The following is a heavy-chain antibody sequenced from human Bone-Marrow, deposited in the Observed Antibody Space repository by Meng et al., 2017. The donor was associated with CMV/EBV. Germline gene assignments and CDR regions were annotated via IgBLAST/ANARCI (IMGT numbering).Heavy chain of an antibody. J-gene: IGHJ1*01. CDR1: GFTFSSYW. CDR3: AREPMNYDFWSGSFQH. D-gene: IGHD3-3*01. V-gene: IGHV3-7*01. Sequence: GESLKISCAASGFTFSSYWMSWVRQAPGKGLEWVANIKQDGSEKYYVDSVKGRFTISRDNAKNSLYLQMNSLRAEDTAVYYCAREPMNYDFWSGSFQHWGQGTLATVSS. CDR2: IKQDGSEK.